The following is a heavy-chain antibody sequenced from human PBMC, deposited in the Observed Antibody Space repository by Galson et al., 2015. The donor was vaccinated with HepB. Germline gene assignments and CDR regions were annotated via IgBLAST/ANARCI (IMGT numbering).Heavy chain of an antibody. J-gene: IGHJ6*02. CDR2: ISSSSSYT. CDR3: ARAAEGRFGYYYYGMDV. Sequence: SLRLSCAASGFTFSDYYMSWIRQAPGKGLEWVSYISSSSSYTNYADSVKGRFTISRDNAKNSLYLQMNSLRAEDTAVYYCARAAEGRFGYYYYGMDVWGQGTTVTVSS. V-gene: IGHV3-11*05. CDR1: GFTFSDYY. D-gene: IGHD3-10*01.